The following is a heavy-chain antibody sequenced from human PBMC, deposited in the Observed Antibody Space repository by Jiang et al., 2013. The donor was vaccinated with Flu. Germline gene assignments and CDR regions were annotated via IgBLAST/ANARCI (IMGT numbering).Heavy chain of an antibody. CDR1: GYTFTGYY. Sequence: SVKVSCKASGYTFTGYYMHWVRQAPGQGLEWMGWINPNSGGTNYAQKFQGRVTMTRDTSISTAYMELSRLRSDDTAVYYCARVNIAVAGTAFDYWGQGTLVTVSS. J-gene: IGHJ4*02. D-gene: IGHD6-19*01. V-gene: IGHV1-2*02. CDR3: ARVNIAVAGTAFDY. CDR2: INPNSGGT.